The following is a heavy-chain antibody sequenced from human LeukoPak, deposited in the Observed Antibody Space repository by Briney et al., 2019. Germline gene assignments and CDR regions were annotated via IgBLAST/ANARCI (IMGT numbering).Heavy chain of an antibody. V-gene: IGHV4-59*01. CDR2: IYYSGST. D-gene: IGHD3-22*01. Sequence: PSETLSLTCTVSGGSISSYYWSWIRQPPGKGLEWIGYIYYSGSTNYNPSLKSRVTISVDTSKNQFSLKLSSVTAADTAVYYCARGYYYDSSGYGPMLPYYYYYMDVWGKGTTVTVPS. J-gene: IGHJ6*03. CDR3: ARGYYYDSSGYGPMLPYYYYYMDV. CDR1: GGSISSYY.